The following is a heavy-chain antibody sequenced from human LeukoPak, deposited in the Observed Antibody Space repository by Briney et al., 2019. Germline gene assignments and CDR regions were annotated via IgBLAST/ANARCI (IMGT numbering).Heavy chain of an antibody. D-gene: IGHD5-18*01. Sequence: PSETLSLTCAVSGGSISNYYWTWIRQPPGKGLEWIGYIYHSGSTYYNPSLKSRVTISVDRSKNQFSLKLSSVTAADTAVYYCARGLGYSYGPSDYWGQGTLVTVSS. J-gene: IGHJ4*02. CDR3: ARGLGYSYGPSDY. V-gene: IGHV4-59*12. CDR2: IYHSGST. CDR1: GGSISNYY.